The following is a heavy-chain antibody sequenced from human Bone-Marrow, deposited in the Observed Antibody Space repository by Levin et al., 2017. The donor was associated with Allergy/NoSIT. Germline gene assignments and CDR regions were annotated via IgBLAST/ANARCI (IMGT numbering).Heavy chain of an antibody. Sequence: PGGSLRLSCAASGFTFSSYEMNWVRQAPGKGLEWVSYISSSGSTIYYADSVKGRFTISRDNAKNSLYLQMNSLRAEDTAVYYCASWYCSSTSCIGGGGYYYYGMDVWGQGTTVTVSS. CDR2: ISSSGSTI. D-gene: IGHD2-2*01. CDR1: GFTFSSYE. CDR3: ASWYCSSTSCIGGGGYYYYGMDV. V-gene: IGHV3-48*03. J-gene: IGHJ6*02.